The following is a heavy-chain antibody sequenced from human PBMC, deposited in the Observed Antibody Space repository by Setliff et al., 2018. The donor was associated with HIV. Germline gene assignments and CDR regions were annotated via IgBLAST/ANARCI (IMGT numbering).Heavy chain of an antibody. Sequence: PGGSLRLSCAASGFTFSNYEMNWVRQAPGKGLEWVSYISSSGTTIYYADSVKGRFTISGDNAKNSLYLQMNSLRAEDTAVYYCARPNYYDSSGSFDYWGRGTLVTVSS. D-gene: IGHD3-22*01. V-gene: IGHV3-48*03. J-gene: IGHJ4*02. CDR3: ARPNYYDSSGSFDY. CDR1: GFTFSNYE. CDR2: ISSSGTTI.